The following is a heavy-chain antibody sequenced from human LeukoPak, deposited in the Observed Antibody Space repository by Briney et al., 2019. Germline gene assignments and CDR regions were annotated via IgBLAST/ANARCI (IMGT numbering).Heavy chain of an antibody. D-gene: IGHD2-8*02. J-gene: IGHJ4*02. V-gene: IGHV1-69*06. CDR2: IIPIFGTA. CDR3: ARGVWSSSANDY. CDR1: GGTFSSYA. Sequence: GASVKVSCKASGGTFSSYAISWVRQAPGQGLEWMGGIIPIFGTANYAQKFQGRVTITADKSTSTAYMELSSLRSDDTAVYYCARGVWSSSANDYWGQGTLVTVSS.